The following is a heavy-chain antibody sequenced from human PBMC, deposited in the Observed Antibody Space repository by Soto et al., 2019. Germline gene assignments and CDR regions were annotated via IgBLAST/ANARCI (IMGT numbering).Heavy chain of an antibody. CDR2: IYWDDDK. V-gene: IGHV2-5*02. CDR3: AHGSIAVAGIPFDY. Sequence: GPTLVNPTQTLTLTFTFSGFSLSTIGLVVCLIRQPPGKALEWLALIYWDDDKRYSPSLKSRLTITKDTSKNQVVLTTTNMDPVDTATYYCAHGSIAVAGIPFDYWGQGTLVTVSS. CDR1: GFSLSTIGLV. J-gene: IGHJ4*02. D-gene: IGHD6-19*01.